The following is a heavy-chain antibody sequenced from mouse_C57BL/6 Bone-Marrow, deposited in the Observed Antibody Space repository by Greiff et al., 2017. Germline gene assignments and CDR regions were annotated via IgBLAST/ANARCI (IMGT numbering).Heavy chain of an antibody. D-gene: IGHD1-1*01. Sequence: EVQLQESGAELVRPGASVKLSCTASGFNIKDDYMHWVKQRPEQGLEWIGWIDPENGDTEYASKFQGKATITADTSSNTAYLQLSSLTSEDAAVCYCTYYYGSRDAYWGQGTLVTVSA. V-gene: IGHV14-4*01. CDR1: GFNIKDDY. CDR2: IDPENGDT. J-gene: IGHJ3*01. CDR3: TYYYGSRDAY.